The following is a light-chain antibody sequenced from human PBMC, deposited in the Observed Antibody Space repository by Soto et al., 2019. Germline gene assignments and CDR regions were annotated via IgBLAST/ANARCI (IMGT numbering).Light chain of an antibody. CDR3: QRHDSFPWT. CDR1: QGIRTD. J-gene: IGKJ1*01. Sequence: DVQMTQSPSSLSASVGDTVTIACRASQGIRTDLVWYQQKPGRAPKLLIYSASALQWGVPSRFSGSGSGTDFTLTISNLQPEDVATYYCQRHDSFPWTFGQGTKVDIK. CDR2: SAS. V-gene: IGKV1-27*01.